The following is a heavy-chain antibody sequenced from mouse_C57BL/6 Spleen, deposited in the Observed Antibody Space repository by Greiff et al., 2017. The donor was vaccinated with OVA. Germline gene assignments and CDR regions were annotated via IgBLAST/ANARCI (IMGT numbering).Heavy chain of an antibody. CDR1: GFTFSSYG. Sequence: EVKLVESGGDLVKPGGSLKLSCAASGFTFSSYGMSWVRQTPDKRLEWVATISSGGSYTYYPDSVKGRFTISRDNAKNTLYLQMSSLKSEDTAMYYCARHHYYYGSYWYFDVWGTGTTVTVSS. CDR3: ARHHYYYGSYWYFDV. J-gene: IGHJ1*03. V-gene: IGHV5-6*02. CDR2: ISSGGSYT. D-gene: IGHD1-1*01.